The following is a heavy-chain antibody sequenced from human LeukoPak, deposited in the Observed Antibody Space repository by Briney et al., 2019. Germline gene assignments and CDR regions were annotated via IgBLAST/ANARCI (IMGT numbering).Heavy chain of an antibody. CDR3: ARVVRVRGFCSGDICSGSRWFDP. CDR2: IYYSGST. V-gene: IGHV4-59*06. D-gene: IGHD2-15*01. Sequence: SETLSLTCTVSGGSISSYYWSWIRQHPGKGLEWIGYIYYSGSTYYNPSLKSRVTISVDTSKNQFSLKLSSVTAADTAVYYCARVVRVRGFCSGDICSGSRWFDPWGQGTLVTVSS. J-gene: IGHJ5*02. CDR1: GGSISSYY.